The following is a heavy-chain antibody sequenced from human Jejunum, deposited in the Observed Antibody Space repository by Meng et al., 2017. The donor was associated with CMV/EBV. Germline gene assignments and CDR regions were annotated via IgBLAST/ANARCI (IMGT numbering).Heavy chain of an antibody. CDR1: LSFSSYW. CDR3: ARDCSTNCPFQPRGDY. D-gene: IGHD2-2*01. V-gene: IGHV3-7*01. CDR2: IKSDGSEK. Sequence: LSFSSYWMSWVRQAPGKGLEWVDTIKSDGSEKHYVDSVKGRFTISRDNAKNSLHLQIDSLRAEDTAVYHCARDCSTNCPFQPRGDYWGQGTLVTVS. J-gene: IGHJ4*02.